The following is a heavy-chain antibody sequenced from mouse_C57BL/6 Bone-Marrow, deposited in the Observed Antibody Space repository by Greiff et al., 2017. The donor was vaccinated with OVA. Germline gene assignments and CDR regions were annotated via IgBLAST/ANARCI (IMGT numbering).Heavy chain of an antibody. V-gene: IGHV1-50*01. CDR2: IDPSDSYT. D-gene: IGHD1-1*01. J-gene: IGHJ1*03. CDR3: ARSAVVNFDV. CDR1: GYTFTSYW. Sequence: QVQLQQPGAELVKPGASVKLSCKASGYTFTSYWMQWVKQRPGQGLEWIGEIDPSDSYTNYNQQFKGKATLTVDTSTSTAYMQLSSLTSEDSAVYYCARSAVVNFDVWGTGTTVTVSS.